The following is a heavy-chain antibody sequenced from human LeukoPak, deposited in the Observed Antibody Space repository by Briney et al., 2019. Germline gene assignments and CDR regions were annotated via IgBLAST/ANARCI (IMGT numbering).Heavy chain of an antibody. D-gene: IGHD3-10*01. Sequence: PSETLSLTCAVYGWSFSDYYWSWIRQPPGKGLEWIGKINHSGSTYYNPSLKSRVTISVDTSKNQFSLKLTSVTAADTAVYYCASKPQILWLGESPHRYNWFDAWGEGTLVTAS. CDR1: GWSFSDYY. V-gene: IGHV4-34*01. J-gene: IGHJ5*02. CDR3: ASKPQILWLGESPHRYNWFDA. CDR2: INHSGST.